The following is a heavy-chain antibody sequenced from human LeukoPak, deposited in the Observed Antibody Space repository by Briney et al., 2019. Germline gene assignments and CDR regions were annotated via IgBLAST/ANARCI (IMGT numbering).Heavy chain of an antibody. CDR1: GGSISSYY. Sequence: SETLSLTCTVSGGSISSYYWNWIRQPPGKGLEWIGYIYSSGNTNYNPSLQSRVAISVDTSKNQFSLKLTSVTAADTAVCYCARVESTRAIDYWGQGTLVTVSS. CDR2: IYSSGNT. J-gene: IGHJ4*02. D-gene: IGHD2-2*01. CDR3: ARVESTRAIDY. V-gene: IGHV4-59*01.